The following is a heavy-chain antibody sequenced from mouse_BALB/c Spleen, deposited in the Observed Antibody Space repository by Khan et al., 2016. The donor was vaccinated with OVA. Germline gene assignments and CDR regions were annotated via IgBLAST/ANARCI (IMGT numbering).Heavy chain of an antibody. CDR1: GYSITSDYA. D-gene: IGHD4-1*01. V-gene: IGHV3-2*02. CDR2: ISYSGST. CDR3: ASELGRDYALDY. J-gene: IGHJ4*01. Sequence: EVQLQESGPGLVKPSQSLSLTCTVTGYSITSDYAWYWIRQFPGNKLEWMGYISYSGSTTYNPSLKSRISITRDTSKDQFFMQLKSVTSADTATFYWASELGRDYALDYWGQGTSVTVAA.